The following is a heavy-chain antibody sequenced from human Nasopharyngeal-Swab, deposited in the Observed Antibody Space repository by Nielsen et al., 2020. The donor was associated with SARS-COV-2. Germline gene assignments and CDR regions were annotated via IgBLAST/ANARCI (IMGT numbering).Heavy chain of an antibody. D-gene: IGHD6-19*01. V-gene: IGHV3-30*03. CDR2: ISYDGSNK. J-gene: IGHJ1*01. Sequence: GESLKISCAASGFTFSSYGMHWVRQAPGKGLEWVAVISYDGSNKYYADSVKGRFTISRDNSKNTLYLQMNSLRAEDTAVYYCARDIAVAASEYFQHWGQGTLVTVSP. CDR3: ARDIAVAASEYFQH. CDR1: GFTFSSYG.